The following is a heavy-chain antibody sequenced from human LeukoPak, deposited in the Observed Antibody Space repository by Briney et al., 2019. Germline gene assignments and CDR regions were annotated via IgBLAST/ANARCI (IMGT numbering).Heavy chain of an antibody. V-gene: IGHV5-51*01. CDR2: IYPGYSDT. J-gene: IGHJ6*03. Sequence: VESLKIYCKGSGYSFNSYWIVLVRHLPGTGLESMGNIYPGYSDTRYIPSFPHQVTISAYKSISTAYLQWSSLKASDTAMYYCARHYQLPDYYYYYMDVWGKGTTVTVSS. D-gene: IGHD2-2*01. CDR3: ARHYQLPDYYYYYMDV. CDR1: GYSFNSYW.